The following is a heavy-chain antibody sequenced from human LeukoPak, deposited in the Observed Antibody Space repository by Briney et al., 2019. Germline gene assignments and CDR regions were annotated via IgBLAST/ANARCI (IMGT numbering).Heavy chain of an antibody. CDR2: IYYSGST. J-gene: IGHJ4*02. CDR1: GGSINSYC. CDR3: ARDPSYHGGYFDY. D-gene: IGHD2-2*01. V-gene: IGHV4-59*01. Sequence: SETLSLTCTVSGGSINSYCWSWIRQPPGKGLEWIGYIYYSGSTNYNPSLKSRVTISVDTSKNQFSLKLSSVTAADTAVYYCARDPSYHGGYFDYWGQGTLVTVFS.